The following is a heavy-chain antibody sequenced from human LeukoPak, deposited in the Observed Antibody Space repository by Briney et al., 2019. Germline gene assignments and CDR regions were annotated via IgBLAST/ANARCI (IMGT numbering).Heavy chain of an antibody. CDR3: ARERDCSSTSSYSD. CDR2: INTNSVDP. CDR1: GYTLTGYY. D-gene: IGHD2-2*02. V-gene: IGHV1-2*02. J-gene: IGHJ4*02. Sequence: GASAKVSCKASGYTLTGYYMRCVRQAPGQGLEWMGCINTNSVDPTYAQNFPGRVTMTRDTSISTAYMELSRLRSDDTAVYYCARERDCSSTSSYSDWGQGTLVTVSS.